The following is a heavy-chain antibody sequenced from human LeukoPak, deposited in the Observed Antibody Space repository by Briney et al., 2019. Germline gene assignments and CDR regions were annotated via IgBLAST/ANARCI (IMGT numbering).Heavy chain of an antibody. CDR2: ISYTGST. J-gene: IGHJ4*02. D-gene: IGHD2-15*01. CDR1: GDSISNYY. V-gene: IGHV4-59*01. CDR3: ARVTGYVIEDNFDY. Sequence: SETLSLTCTVSGDSISNYYWSWIRQPPGKGLEWIGYISYTGSTNYNPSLESRVTMSVDTSKNQFSLKLRSVTAADTAVYYCARVTGYVIEDNFDYWGQGTLVTVSS.